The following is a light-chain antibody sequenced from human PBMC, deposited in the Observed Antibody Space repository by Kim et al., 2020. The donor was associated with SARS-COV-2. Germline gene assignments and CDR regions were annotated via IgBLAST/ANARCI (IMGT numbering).Light chain of an antibody. V-gene: IGLV6-57*01. J-gene: IGLJ3*02. CDR2: EHN. Sequence: NFMLTQPHSVSESPGKTVTISCTRSSGSIANNYVQWYQQRPGSSPTTVIFEHNQRPSGVPDRFSGSIDSSSNSASLTISGLKTEDGADYYCQSYDSDNQVFGGGTQLTVL. CDR3: QSYDSDNQV. CDR1: SGSIANNY.